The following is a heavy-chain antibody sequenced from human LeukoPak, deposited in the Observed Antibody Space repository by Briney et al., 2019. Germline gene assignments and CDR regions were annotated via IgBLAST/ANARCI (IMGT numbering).Heavy chain of an antibody. CDR1: GGSISSYY. J-gene: IGHJ4*02. Sequence: SETLSLTCTLSGGSISSYYWSWIRQPAGKGLKWIGRIYTSGSTNYNPSLKSRVTMSVDTSKNQLSLKLSSVTAADTAVYYCARYDFWSADYWGQGTLVTVSS. CDR2: IYTSGST. V-gene: IGHV4-4*07. D-gene: IGHD3-3*01. CDR3: ARYDFWSADY.